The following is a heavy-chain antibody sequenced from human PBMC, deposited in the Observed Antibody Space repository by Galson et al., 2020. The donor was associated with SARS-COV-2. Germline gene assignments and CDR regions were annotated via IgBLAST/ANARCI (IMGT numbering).Heavy chain of an antibody. CDR1: GFTFSRYA. V-gene: IGHV3-23*01. CDR2: ISGGGGST. D-gene: IGHD4-17*01. CDR3: AKDRGNDYGDQLDF. J-gene: IGHJ4*02. Sequence: GGYLRLSCAASGFTFSRYAMAWVRQAPGKGLEWVSGISGGGGSTYYADSVKGRFTISRDISQNTVYLQMSSLRAEDTAVYYCAKDRGNDYGDQLDFWGQGTQVTVSS.